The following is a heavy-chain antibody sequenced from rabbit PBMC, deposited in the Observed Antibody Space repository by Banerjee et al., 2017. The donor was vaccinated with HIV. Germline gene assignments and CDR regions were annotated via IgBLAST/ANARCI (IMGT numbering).Heavy chain of an antibody. V-gene: IGHV1S45*01. CDR2: INTSSGNT. Sequence: QEHLEESGGDLVKPEGSLTLTCTASGFSFSNKYVMCWVRQAPGKGLEWIGCINTSSGNTVYASWVKGRFTISKTSSTTVTLQMTSLTAADTATYFCARGTPHAGWAGYGYATYYFTLWGPGTLVTVS. CDR1: GFSFSNKYV. CDR3: ARGTPHAGWAGYGYATYYFTL. D-gene: IGHD6-1*01. J-gene: IGHJ4*01.